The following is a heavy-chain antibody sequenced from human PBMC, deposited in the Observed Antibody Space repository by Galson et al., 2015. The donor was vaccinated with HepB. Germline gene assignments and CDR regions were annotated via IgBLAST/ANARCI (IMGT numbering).Heavy chain of an antibody. J-gene: IGHJ4*02. Sequence: SVKVSCKASGYTFTSYYMHWVRQAPGQGLEWMGIINPSGGSTSYAQQFQGRVTMTRDTSASTVYMELSSLRSEDTAIYYCTRDRNYGDYERFDYWGQGTLVTVSS. CDR2: INPSGGST. V-gene: IGHV1-46*01. D-gene: IGHD4-17*01. CDR3: TRDRNYGDYERFDY. CDR1: GYTFTSYY.